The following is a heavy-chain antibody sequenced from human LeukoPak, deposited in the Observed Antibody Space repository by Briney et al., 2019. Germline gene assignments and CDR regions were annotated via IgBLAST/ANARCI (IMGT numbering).Heavy chain of an antibody. V-gene: IGHV4-39*07. CDR3: ARGIVPAAMFEGWFDP. CDR1: GGSISSSSYY. J-gene: IGHJ5*02. CDR2: IYYSWST. D-gene: IGHD2-2*01. Sequence: SETLSLTCTVSGGSISSSSYYWGWIRQPPGKGLEWIGSIYYSWSTYYNPSLKRRVTISVDTSKNQFSLKLSSVTVADTAVYYCARGIVPAAMFEGWFDPWGQGTLVTVSS.